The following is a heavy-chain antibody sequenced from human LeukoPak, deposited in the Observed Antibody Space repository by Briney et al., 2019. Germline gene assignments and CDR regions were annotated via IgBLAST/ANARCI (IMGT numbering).Heavy chain of an antibody. CDR2: IWNDGSNK. Sequence: GSLRLSCAASGFTFSTYGMHWVRQAPGKGLEWVAVIWNDGSNKYYADSVKGRFTISRDNSKNTLYLQMNGLRAEDTAVYYCAKDDDYGDYDYWGQGTLVTVSS. J-gene: IGHJ4*02. V-gene: IGHV3-33*06. CDR1: GFTFSTYG. CDR3: AKDDDYGDYDY. D-gene: IGHD4-17*01.